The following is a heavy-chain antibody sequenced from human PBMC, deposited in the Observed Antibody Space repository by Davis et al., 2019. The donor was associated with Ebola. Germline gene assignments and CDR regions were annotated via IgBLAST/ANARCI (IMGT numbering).Heavy chain of an antibody. D-gene: IGHD3-3*01. CDR2: LSRGGST. CDR3: ARGGSGSYASQYSFDD. J-gene: IGHJ4*02. CDR1: GFTAISNY. V-gene: IGHV3-66*01. Sequence: PGGPLRLSCPASGFTAISNYMMWVRQAPGKGLKWVSLLSRGGSTYFADSVQGRFTISSDNSKNSLYLQMNSLRVEDTAVYYCARGGSGSYASQYSFDDGGQGTLVTVSS.